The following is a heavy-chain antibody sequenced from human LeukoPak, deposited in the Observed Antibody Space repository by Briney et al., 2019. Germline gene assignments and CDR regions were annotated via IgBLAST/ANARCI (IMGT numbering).Heavy chain of an antibody. CDR1: GGSFSGYY. CDR3: ARRPQQLVSWFDP. D-gene: IGHD6-13*01. Sequence: SETLSLTCAVYGGSFSGYYWSWIRQPPGKGLEWIGEINHSGSTNYNPSLKSRVTISVDTPKNQFSLKLSSVTAADTAVYYCARRPQQLVSWFDPWGQGTLVTVSS. V-gene: IGHV4-34*01. CDR2: INHSGST. J-gene: IGHJ5*02.